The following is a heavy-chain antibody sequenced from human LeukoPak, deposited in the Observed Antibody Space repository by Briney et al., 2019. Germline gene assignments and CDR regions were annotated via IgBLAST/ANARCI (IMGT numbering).Heavy chain of an antibody. CDR1: GYTFTSYY. CDR2: INPSGGTT. J-gene: IGHJ4*02. Sequence: ASVTVSCTASGYTFTSYYMHWVRQAPGQGLEWMGIINPSGGTTNYAQKFQGRVTMTRDTSTSTVYMELSSLRSEDTAVYYCARFAVHRRIAVNGQFGLDYWGRGTLVTVSS. D-gene: IGHD6-19*01. V-gene: IGHV1-46*01. CDR3: ARFAVHRRIAVNGQFGLDY.